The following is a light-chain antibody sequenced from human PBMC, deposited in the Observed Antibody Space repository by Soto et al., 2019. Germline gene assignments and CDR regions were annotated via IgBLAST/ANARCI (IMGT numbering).Light chain of an antibody. CDR1: QSISSY. CDR3: QQSSTALIT. Sequence: DIQMTQSPSSLSASVGDRVTITCRASQSISSYLNWYQQKPGKAPKLLIYAASSLQSGVPSRFSGSGSGTDFTLTISSLHPEDFATYFCQQSSTALITFGQGTRLEIK. CDR2: AAS. J-gene: IGKJ5*01. V-gene: IGKV1-39*01.